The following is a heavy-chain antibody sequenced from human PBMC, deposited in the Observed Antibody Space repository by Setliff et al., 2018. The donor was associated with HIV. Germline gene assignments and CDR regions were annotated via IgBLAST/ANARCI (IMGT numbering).Heavy chain of an antibody. CDR3: TRRGADSSYPRPLDV. CDR2: IFYSGST. Sequence: KASETLSLTCTVSGGSVSTGNYYWNWIRLPTGKGLEWIGYIFYSGSTNYNPSLKSRVTISVDTSKNQFSLRLNSVTAADTAIYYCTRRGADSSYPRPLDVWGKGTTVTVS. V-gene: IGHV4-61*01. D-gene: IGHD4-17*01. J-gene: IGHJ6*03. CDR1: GGSVSTGNYY.